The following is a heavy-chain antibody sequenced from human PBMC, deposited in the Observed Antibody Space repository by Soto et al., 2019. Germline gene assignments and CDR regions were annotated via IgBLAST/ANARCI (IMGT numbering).Heavy chain of an antibody. D-gene: IGHD3-3*01. Sequence: QVQLVESGGGVVQPGRSLRLSCAASGFTFSSYAMHWVRQAPGKGLEWVAVISYDGSNKYYADSVKGRFTISRENSKNTLYLQMNSLRAEDTAVYYCARDHYDFWSGLNLSPLDYWGQGTLVTVSS. CDR2: ISYDGSNK. J-gene: IGHJ4*02. CDR1: GFTFSSYA. V-gene: IGHV3-30-3*01. CDR3: ARDHYDFWSGLNLSPLDY.